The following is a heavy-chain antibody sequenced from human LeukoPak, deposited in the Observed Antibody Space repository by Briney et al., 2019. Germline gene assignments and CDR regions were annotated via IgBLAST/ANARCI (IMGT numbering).Heavy chain of an antibody. Sequence: PSETLSLTCTVSGGSISTYYWSWIRQPPGKGLEWIGYIYYSGSTNYNPSLKSRVTISVDTSKNHFSLKLSSVTAADTAVYYCARGDDYVWGSYPFDYWGQGTLVTVSS. CDR1: GGSISTYY. CDR3: ARGDDYVWGSYPFDY. D-gene: IGHD3-16*02. CDR2: IYYSGST. J-gene: IGHJ4*02. V-gene: IGHV4-59*01.